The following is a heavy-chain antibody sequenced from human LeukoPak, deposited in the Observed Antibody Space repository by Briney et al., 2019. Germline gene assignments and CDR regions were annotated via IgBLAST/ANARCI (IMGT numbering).Heavy chain of an antibody. V-gene: IGHV3-73*01. Sequence: GGCLRLSCAASGFTFSGSAMHWVRQASGKGLEWVGRIRSKANSYATAYAASVKGRFTISRDDSKNTAYLQMNSLKTEDTAVYYCTRRTGTAAADYWGQGTLVTVSS. CDR1: GFTFSGSA. J-gene: IGHJ4*02. CDR2: IRSKANSYAT. D-gene: IGHD6-13*01. CDR3: TRRTGTAAADY.